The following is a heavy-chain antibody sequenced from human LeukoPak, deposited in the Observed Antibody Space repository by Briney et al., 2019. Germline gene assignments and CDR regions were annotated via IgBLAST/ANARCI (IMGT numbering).Heavy chain of an antibody. CDR1: GGSITSGYYY. D-gene: IGHD1-7*01. CDR3: ARAAAGTNDY. V-gene: IGHV4-61*02. CDR2: IYTSGST. Sequence: SETLSLTCTVSGGSITSGYYYWNWIRQPAGKGLEWIGRIYTSGSTNYNPSLKSRVTISVDTSKNQFSLKLSSVTAADTAVYYCARAAAGTNDYWGQGTLVTVSS. J-gene: IGHJ4*02.